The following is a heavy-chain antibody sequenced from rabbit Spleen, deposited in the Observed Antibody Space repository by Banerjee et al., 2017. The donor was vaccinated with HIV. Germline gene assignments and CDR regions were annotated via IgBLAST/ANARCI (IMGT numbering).Heavy chain of an antibody. CDR1: GVSFSISSY. D-gene: IGHD1-1*01. Sequence: QSLEESGGDLVKPGASLTLTCTVSGVSFSISSYMCWVRQAPGKGLEWIACIDAGSSGFTYFATWANGRFAISKTSSTTVTLQMTRLTAADTATYFCARDSSSSFSSYDMDLWGPGTLVTVS. CDR3: ARDSSSSFSSYDMDL. CDR2: IDAGSSGFT. J-gene: IGHJ6*01. V-gene: IGHV1S40*01.